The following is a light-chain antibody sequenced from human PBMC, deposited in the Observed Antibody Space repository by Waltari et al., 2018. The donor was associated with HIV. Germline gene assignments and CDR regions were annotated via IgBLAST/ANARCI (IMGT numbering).Light chain of an antibody. Sequence: EIVLTQSPGTLSLSPGERATLSCRASQSVSSSYLAWYQQKPGQAPRLLIYGASSRATVIPDRFSGSGSGTDFTLTISRLEPEDFAVYYCQQYGSSQWTFGQGTKVEIK. J-gene: IGKJ1*01. CDR2: GAS. CDR1: QSVSSSY. V-gene: IGKV3-20*01. CDR3: QQYGSSQWT.